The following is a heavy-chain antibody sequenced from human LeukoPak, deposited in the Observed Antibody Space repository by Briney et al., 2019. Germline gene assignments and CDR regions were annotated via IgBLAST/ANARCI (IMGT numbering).Heavy chain of an antibody. J-gene: IGHJ4*02. Sequence: GGSLRLSCAASGFTFSNYWMHWVRQVPGKGLVWVSRINDDGSATFYADSVKGRFTISRDNAKNTLFLQMNSLSAEDTALYYCAREILAPGKTHDYWGQGTLVTVSS. CDR1: GFTFSNYW. CDR2: INDDGSAT. CDR3: AREILAPGKTHDY. V-gene: IGHV3-74*01.